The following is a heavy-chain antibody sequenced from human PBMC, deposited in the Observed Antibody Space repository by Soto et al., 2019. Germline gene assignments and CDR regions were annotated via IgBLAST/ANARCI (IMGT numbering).Heavy chain of an antibody. V-gene: IGHV3-23*01. CDR1: GFTFSSYA. CDR2: ISGSGGST. J-gene: IGHJ4*02. Sequence: GGSLRLSCAASGFTFSSYAMSWVRQAPGKGLEWVSAISGSGGSTYYADSVKGRFTISRDNSKNTLYLQMNSLRAEDTAVYYCAKAPPPYDFWSGYYPDYWGQGTLVTVSS. D-gene: IGHD3-3*01. CDR3: AKAPPPYDFWSGYYPDY.